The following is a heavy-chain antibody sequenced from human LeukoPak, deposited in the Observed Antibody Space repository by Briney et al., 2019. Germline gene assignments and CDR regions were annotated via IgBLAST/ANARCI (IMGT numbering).Heavy chain of an antibody. Sequence: GGSLRLSCAASGFTFDDYAMHWVRQAPGKGLEWVSGISWNSGSIGYADSVKGRFTISRDNAKNSLYLQMNSLRAEDTALYYCAKSPDYYYGMDVWGQGTTVTVS. J-gene: IGHJ6*02. CDR2: ISWNSGSI. CDR1: GFTFDDYA. V-gene: IGHV3-9*01. CDR3: AKSPDYYYGMDV.